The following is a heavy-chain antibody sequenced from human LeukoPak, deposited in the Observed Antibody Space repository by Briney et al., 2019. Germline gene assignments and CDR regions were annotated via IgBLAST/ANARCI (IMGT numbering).Heavy chain of an antibody. V-gene: IGHV3-30*01. D-gene: IGHD2-8*01. Sequence: PGRSLRLSCAASGFTFSSYAMHLVRQAPGKGLEWVAVISYDGSNKYYADSVKGRFTISRDNSKNTLYLQMNSLRAEDTAVYYCARDIVQHYWGQGTLVTVSS. J-gene: IGHJ4*02. CDR1: GFTFSSYA. CDR3: ARDIVQHY. CDR2: ISYDGSNK.